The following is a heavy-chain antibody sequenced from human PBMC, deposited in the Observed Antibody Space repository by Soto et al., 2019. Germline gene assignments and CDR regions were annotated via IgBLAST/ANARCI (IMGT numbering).Heavy chain of an antibody. V-gene: IGHV3-7*03. D-gene: IGHD2-2*01. CDR3: VGGAHADY. CDR1: EFTLRDYW. Sequence: GSLRLSCAASEFTLRDYWMTWVRQAPGRGLEWVANINHDGVEKYHADLVKGRFTLSRDKARNSMFLQLSNLRADDTAIYYCVGGAHADYWGRGTLVTVSS. J-gene: IGHJ4*02. CDR2: INHDGVEK.